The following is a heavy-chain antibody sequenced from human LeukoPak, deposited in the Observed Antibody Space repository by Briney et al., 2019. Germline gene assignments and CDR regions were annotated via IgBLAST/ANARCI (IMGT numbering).Heavy chain of an antibody. Sequence: GGSLRLSCAASGFTFSSYAMRWVRQAPGKGLEWVAVISYDGSNKYYADSVKGRFTISRDNSKNTLYLQMNSLRAEDTAVYYCARDRVGATDYFDYWGQGTLVTVSS. CDR1: GFTFSSYA. D-gene: IGHD1-26*01. CDR2: ISYDGSNK. CDR3: ARDRVGATDYFDY. V-gene: IGHV3-30-3*01. J-gene: IGHJ4*02.